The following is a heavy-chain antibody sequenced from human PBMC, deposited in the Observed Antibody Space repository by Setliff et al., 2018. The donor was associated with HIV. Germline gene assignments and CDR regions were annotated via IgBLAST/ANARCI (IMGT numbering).Heavy chain of an antibody. J-gene: IGHJ4*02. Sequence: SETLSLTCSVSGGSISSGNYYWGWTRQPAGKGLEWIGHIYIAGAIKYNPSLKSRITISVDKSKNQFSLKLNSVTAADTAMYYCERGGQSSGYGIELWGQGTLVTVSS. V-gene: IGHV4-61*09. D-gene: IGHD5-12*01. CDR1: GGSISSGNYY. CDR2: IYIAGAI. CDR3: ERGGQSSGYGIEL.